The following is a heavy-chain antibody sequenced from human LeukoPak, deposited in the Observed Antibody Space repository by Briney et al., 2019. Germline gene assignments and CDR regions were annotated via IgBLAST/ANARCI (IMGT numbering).Heavy chain of an antibody. J-gene: IGHJ4*02. CDR1: GFPFSNYA. Sequence: GRSLRLSCAASGFPFSNYAMSWVRQAPGKGLECVSVISGDGGTTYYADFVKGRFTISRDNSKNTLYLQMSSLRAEDTAVYYCTKEHDYSNLAEDYWGQGTLVTVSS. D-gene: IGHD4-11*01. V-gene: IGHV3-23*01. CDR2: ISGDGGTT. CDR3: TKEHDYSNLAEDY.